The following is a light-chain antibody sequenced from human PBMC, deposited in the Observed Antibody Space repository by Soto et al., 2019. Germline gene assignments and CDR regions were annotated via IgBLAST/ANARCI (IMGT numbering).Light chain of an antibody. V-gene: IGKV3-20*01. CDR3: QQYGNGNSPRYS. J-gene: IGKJ2*03. Sequence: EIVLTQSPGTLSLSLGERATLSCRASQSVSSNYLAWYQQKPGQAPRLLIYGTSSRATGIPDRFSGSGSGTDFTLSISRLEPEEFAVYYCQQYGNGNSPRYSFGQGTRLEIK. CDR1: QSVSSNY. CDR2: GTS.